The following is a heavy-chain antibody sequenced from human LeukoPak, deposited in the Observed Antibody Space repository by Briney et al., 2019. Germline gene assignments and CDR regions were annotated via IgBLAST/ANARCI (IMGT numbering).Heavy chain of an antibody. D-gene: IGHD6-19*01. CDR2: IIPIFGTA. J-gene: IGHJ4*02. Sequence: SVKVSCKASGGTFSSYAISWVRQAPGQGPEWMGGIIPIFGTANYAQKFQGRVTITADESTSTAYMELSSLRSEDTAVYYCARDLESIAVAGNGGYWGQGTLVTVSS. CDR1: GGTFSSYA. CDR3: ARDLESIAVAGNGGY. V-gene: IGHV1-69*13.